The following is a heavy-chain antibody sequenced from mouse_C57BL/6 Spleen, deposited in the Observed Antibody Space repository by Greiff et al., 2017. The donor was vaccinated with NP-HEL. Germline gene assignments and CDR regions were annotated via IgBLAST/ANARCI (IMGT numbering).Heavy chain of an antibody. CDR2: IDPSDSET. V-gene: IGHV1-52*01. D-gene: IGHD3-2*02. Sequence: QVQLQQPGAELVRPGSSVKLSCKASGYTFTSYWMHWVKQRPIQGLEWIGNIDPSDSETHYNQKFKDKATLTVDKSSSTAYMQLSSLTSEDSAVYYGARGGAQATFDYWGQGTTLTVSS. CDR3: ARGGAQATFDY. CDR1: GYTFTSYW. J-gene: IGHJ2*01.